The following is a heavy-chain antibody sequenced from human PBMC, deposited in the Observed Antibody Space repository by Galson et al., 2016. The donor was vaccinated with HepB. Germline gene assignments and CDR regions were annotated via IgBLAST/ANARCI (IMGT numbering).Heavy chain of an antibody. D-gene: IGHD6-19*01. Sequence: LRLSCAASGFTFADYHMHWVRQVPGKGLEWVSVITWDGNTTHYADSVKGRFTITRDNSKNSLYLQMNSLRTDDTALYYCVKDYGYSSDWFPMDVWGKGTTVTVSS. V-gene: IGHV3-43*01. CDR2: ITWDGNTT. CDR1: GFTFADYH. CDR3: VKDYGYSSDWFPMDV. J-gene: IGHJ6*03.